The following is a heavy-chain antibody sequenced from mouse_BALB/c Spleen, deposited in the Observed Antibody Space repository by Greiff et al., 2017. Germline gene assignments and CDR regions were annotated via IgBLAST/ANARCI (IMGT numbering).Heavy chain of an antibody. Sequence: QVQLQQSGAELAKPGASVKMSCKASGYTFTSYWMHWVKQRPGQGLEWIGYINPSTGYTEYNQKFKDKATLTADKSSSTAYMQLSSLTSEDSAVYYCARWLLDWYFDVWGAGTTVTVSS. D-gene: IGHD2-3*01. J-gene: IGHJ1*01. V-gene: IGHV1-7*01. CDR3: ARWLLDWYFDV. CDR2: INPSTGYT. CDR1: GYTFTSYW.